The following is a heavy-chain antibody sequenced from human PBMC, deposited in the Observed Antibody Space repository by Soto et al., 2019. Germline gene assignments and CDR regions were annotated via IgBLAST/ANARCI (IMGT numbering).Heavy chain of an antibody. D-gene: IGHD3-3*01. J-gene: IGHJ6*04. Sequence: SHAQSVTCAASAGSISSHFWSSIWQPDEKRLEWIGRIYTSGSTNCNPSLKIRVTMSVDTSKNKFSLTLSSVTAADTAVDYCARDRASYYDLGIVDYPSGVDGMYAWGK. CDR1: AGSISSHF. CDR3: ARDRASYYDLGIVDYPSGVDGMYA. V-gene: IGHV4-4*07. CDR2: IYTSGST.